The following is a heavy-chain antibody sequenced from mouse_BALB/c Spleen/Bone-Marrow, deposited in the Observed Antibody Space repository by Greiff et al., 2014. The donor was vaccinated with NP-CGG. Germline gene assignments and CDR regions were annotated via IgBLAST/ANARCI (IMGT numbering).Heavy chain of an antibody. CDR1: GFNIKDTY. CDR3: ARYYYGSSYFDY. V-gene: IGHV14-3*02. CDR2: IDPANGNT. Sequence: LVESGAELVKPGASVKLSCTASGFNIKDTYMHWVKQRPEQGLEWIGRIDPANGNTKYDPKLQGKATITADTSSNTAYLQLSSLTSEDTAVYYCARYYYGSSYFDYWGQGTTLTVSS. D-gene: IGHD1-1*01. J-gene: IGHJ2*01.